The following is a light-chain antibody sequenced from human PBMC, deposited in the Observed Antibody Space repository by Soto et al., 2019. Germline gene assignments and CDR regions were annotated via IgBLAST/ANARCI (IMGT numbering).Light chain of an antibody. Sequence: DIQMTQSPSTLSASVGDRVAITCRASQSINSWLAWYQQKPGKAPKLLIYKASSLQSGVPPRFSGSGSGTEFTLTISSLQPDDFATYYCQQYSRFWTFGQGTKVDIK. J-gene: IGKJ1*01. CDR3: QQYSRFWT. CDR1: QSINSW. V-gene: IGKV1-5*03. CDR2: KAS.